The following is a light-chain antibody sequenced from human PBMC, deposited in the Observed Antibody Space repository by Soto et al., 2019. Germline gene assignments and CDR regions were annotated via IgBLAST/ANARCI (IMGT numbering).Light chain of an antibody. CDR1: QSVSSNF. CDR2: DAS. CDR3: QQYGSSPWT. V-gene: IGKV3-20*01. J-gene: IGKJ1*01. Sequence: EIVLTQSPGTLSLSPGERATLSCRASQSVSSNFLAWYQQKPGQAPRLLIYDASFRATGVPDRFSGSGSGTDFTLTITRLEPEDFAVYYCQQYGSSPWTFGQGTKWIS.